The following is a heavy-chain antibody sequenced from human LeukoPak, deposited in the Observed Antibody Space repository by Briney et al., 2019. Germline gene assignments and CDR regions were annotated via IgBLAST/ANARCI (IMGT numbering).Heavy chain of an antibody. CDR1: GFTFSSYG. D-gene: IGHD3-22*01. J-gene: IGHJ4*02. V-gene: IGHV3-30*02. Sequence: QSGGSLRLSCAASGFTFSSYGMHWVRQAPGKGLEWAAFIRYDGSNKYYADSVKGRFTISRENSKNTLYLQMNSLRAADTAVYYCAKDPTHYRVWDDYDSTVLSYWGQGTLVTVSS. CDR2: IRYDGSNK. CDR3: AKDPTHYRVWDDYDSTVLSY.